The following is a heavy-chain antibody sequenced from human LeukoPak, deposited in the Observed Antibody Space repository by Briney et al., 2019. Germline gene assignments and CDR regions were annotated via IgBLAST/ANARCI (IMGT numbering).Heavy chain of an antibody. J-gene: IGHJ4*02. Sequence: ASVKVSCKASGYTFTSYYMHWVRQAPGQGLEWMGIINPGGGSTSYAQKFQGRVTMTRDTSTSTVYMELSSLRSEDTALYYCARDLGYCSGGTCYSGDYWGRGTLVTVSS. CDR3: ARDLGYCSGGTCYSGDY. V-gene: IGHV1-46*01. CDR1: GYTFTSYY. D-gene: IGHD2-15*01. CDR2: INPGGGST.